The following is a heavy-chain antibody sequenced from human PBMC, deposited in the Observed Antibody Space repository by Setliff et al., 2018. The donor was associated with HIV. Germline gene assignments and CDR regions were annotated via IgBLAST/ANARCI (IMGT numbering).Heavy chain of an antibody. V-gene: IGHV5-51*01. Sequence: GESLKISCQASGYNFNNYWIGWVRQMPGKGLGWMGVIFPGDSDTRYSPSSQGQVTISADRSITTAYLRWTSLKVSDTAMYYCIRRRRAPGTADLESYWGQGTLVTVSS. CDR2: IFPGDSDT. CDR3: IRRRRAPGTADLESY. CDR1: GYNFNNYW. J-gene: IGHJ4*02. D-gene: IGHD2-21*02.